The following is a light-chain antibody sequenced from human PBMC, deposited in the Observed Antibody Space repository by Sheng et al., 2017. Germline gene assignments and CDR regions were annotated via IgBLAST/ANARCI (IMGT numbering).Light chain of an antibody. V-gene: IGKV1-13*02. CDR1: QGISSA. CDR3: QQYSSYFA. Sequence: AFQLTQSPSSLSASVGDRVTITCRASQGISSALAWYQQKPGKAPQLLISEASNLESGVPARFSGSGSGTDFTLTISSLQPEDFATYYCQQYSSYFAFGRGDQAGDQ. CDR2: EAS. J-gene: IGKJ2*01.